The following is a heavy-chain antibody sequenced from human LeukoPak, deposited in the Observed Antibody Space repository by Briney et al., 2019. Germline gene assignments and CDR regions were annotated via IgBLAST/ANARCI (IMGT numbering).Heavy chain of an antibody. Sequence: SETLSLTCTVSGGSISSYYWSWIRQPPGKGLEWIGYIYYSGSTYYNPSLKSRVTISVDTSKNQFSLKLSSVTAADTAVYYCARGLAAAGYDYWGQGTLVTVSS. CDR3: ARGLAAAGYDY. CDR1: GGSISSYY. J-gene: IGHJ4*02. CDR2: IYYSGST. D-gene: IGHD6-13*01. V-gene: IGHV4-59*08.